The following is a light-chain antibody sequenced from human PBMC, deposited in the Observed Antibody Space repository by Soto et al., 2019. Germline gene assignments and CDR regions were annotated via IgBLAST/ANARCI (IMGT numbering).Light chain of an antibody. Sequence: QSALTQPPSVSGAPGQRVTISCTGSSSNIGAGYDVHWYQQLPGTAPKLLIYGNSNRPSGVPDRFSGSKSGTSASLAITGLQAEDEADYYCQSYDSSLSVSFGGGTKLTVL. V-gene: IGLV1-40*01. J-gene: IGLJ2*01. CDR1: SSNIGAGYD. CDR3: QSYDSSLSVS. CDR2: GNS.